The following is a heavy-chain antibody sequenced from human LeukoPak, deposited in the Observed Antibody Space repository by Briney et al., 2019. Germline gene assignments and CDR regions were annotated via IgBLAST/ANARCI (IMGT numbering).Heavy chain of an antibody. Sequence: GGSLRLSCAASGFTFSSYAMSWVRQAPGTGLEWVSAISGSGGSTYYADSVKGRFTISRDNSKNTLYLQMNSLRAEDTAVYYCAKDFRYSGSYYSDYWGQGTLVTVSS. CDR1: GFTFSSYA. V-gene: IGHV3-23*01. J-gene: IGHJ4*02. CDR3: AKDFRYSGSYYSDY. D-gene: IGHD1-26*01. CDR2: ISGSGGST.